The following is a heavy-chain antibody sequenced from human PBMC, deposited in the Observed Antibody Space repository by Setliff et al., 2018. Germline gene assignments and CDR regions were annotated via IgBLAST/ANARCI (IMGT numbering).Heavy chain of an antibody. Sequence: GGSLRLSCAVSGFTFSYAWMHWVRQAPGKGLEWVGRIKSKTDGGSIDYAAPVKDRFTISRDDSKATLYLYMDSLKTEDTAVYYCTTDRAGCYCTTCFNAFEIWGHGTMVTVSS. J-gene: IGHJ3*02. D-gene: IGHD2-2*01. CDR1: GFTFSYAW. CDR2: IKSKTDGGSI. CDR3: TTDRAGCYCTTCFNAFEI. V-gene: IGHV3-15*07.